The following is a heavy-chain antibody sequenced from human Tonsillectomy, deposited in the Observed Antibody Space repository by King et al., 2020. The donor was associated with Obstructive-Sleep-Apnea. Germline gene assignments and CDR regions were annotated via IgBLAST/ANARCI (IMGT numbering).Heavy chain of an antibody. CDR1: GAYISSYY. Sequence: VQLQESGPGLVKPSETLSLTCTVSGAYISSYYWSWIRQPPGKGLEWIGHIYYSGSTNYNPSLKSRVTISVDTSKKQFSLKLTSVTAADTAVYYCARASHAYIRTWDGEGAYWGQGTLVTVSS. V-gene: IGHV4-59*01. CDR3: ARASHAYIRTWDGEGAY. CDR2: IYYSGST. J-gene: IGHJ4*02. D-gene: IGHD3-10*01.